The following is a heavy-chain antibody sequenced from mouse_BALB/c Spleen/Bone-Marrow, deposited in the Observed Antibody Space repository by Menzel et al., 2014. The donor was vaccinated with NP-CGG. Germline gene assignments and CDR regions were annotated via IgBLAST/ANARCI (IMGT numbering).Heavy chain of an antibody. CDR2: IDPANGNT. J-gene: IGHJ4*01. CDR3: AREVGYAMDY. Sequence: EVQVVESGAELVKPGASVKLSCTASGFNIKDTYMHWVKQRPEQGLEWIGRIDPANGNTKYDPKFQGKATITADTSSNTAYLQLSSLTSEDTAVYYCAREVGYAMDYWGQGTSVTVSS. D-gene: IGHD1-1*01. V-gene: IGHV14-3*02. CDR1: GFNIKDTY.